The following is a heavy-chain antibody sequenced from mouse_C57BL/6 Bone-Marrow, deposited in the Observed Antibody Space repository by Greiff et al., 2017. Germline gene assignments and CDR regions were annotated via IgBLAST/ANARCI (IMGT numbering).Heavy chain of an antibody. J-gene: IGHJ3*01. V-gene: IGHV14-4*01. CDR3: STYEYDEG. CDR1: GFNINDDY. D-gene: IGHD2-4*01. Sequence: VQLQQSGAELVRPGASVKLSCTASGFNINDDYMHWVKQRPEQGLEWIGWIDPENGDTEYASKFQGKATITADTSSNTAYLQLSSLTSEDTAVYYCSTYEYDEGWGQGTLVTVSA. CDR2: IDPENGDT.